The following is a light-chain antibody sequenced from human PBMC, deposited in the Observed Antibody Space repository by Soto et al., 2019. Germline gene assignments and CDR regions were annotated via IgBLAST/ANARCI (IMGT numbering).Light chain of an antibody. Sequence: EIGLSQSPCTLSLSTGERATLSCRASQSISSTYLTWYHQRPGQAPRLLIYGASSRATGIPDRFSGSGSGTDFTLTISRLEPEDFAVYYCQQYGSSGTFGQGTKVDI. V-gene: IGKV3-20*01. CDR2: GAS. CDR1: QSISSTY. CDR3: QQYGSSGT. J-gene: IGKJ1*01.